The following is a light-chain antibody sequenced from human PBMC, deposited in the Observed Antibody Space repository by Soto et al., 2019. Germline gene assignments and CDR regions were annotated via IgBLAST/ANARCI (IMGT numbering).Light chain of an antibody. CDR3: QVWDSSSDPSGV. CDR2: YDS. CDR1: NIGSKS. J-gene: IGLJ1*01. V-gene: IGLV3-21*04. Sequence: SSELTQPPSVSVAPGKTARITFGGNNIGSKSVHWYQQKPGQAPVLVIYYDSDRPSGIPERFSGSNSGNTATLTISRVEAGDEADYYCQVWDSSSDPSGVFGTGTKVTVL.